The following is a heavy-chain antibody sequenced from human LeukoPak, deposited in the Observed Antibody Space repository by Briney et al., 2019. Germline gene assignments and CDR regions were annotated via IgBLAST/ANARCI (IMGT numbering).Heavy chain of an antibody. V-gene: IGHV4-39*01. CDR1: GGSISSSSYY. J-gene: IGHJ5*02. D-gene: IGHD1-1*01. CDR3: ARPVPSRLGWFDP. CDR2: IYYSGST. Sequence: ASETPSLTCTVSGGSISSSSYYWGWIRQPPGKGPEWNGNIYYSGSTYYSPSLKSRVTISVDTSKNQFSLKLSSVTAADTAVYYCARPVPSRLGWFDPWGQGTLVTVSS.